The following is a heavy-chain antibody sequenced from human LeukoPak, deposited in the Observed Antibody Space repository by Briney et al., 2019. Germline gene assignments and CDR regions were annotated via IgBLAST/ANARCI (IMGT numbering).Heavy chain of an antibody. CDR2: IYWNDDK. CDR1: GFSLSTSEVG. CDR3: AHRRHDILTGYLNYFDY. Sequence: SGPTLVNPTQTLTLTCTFSGFSLSTSEVGVGWIRQPPGKALEWLSLIYWNDDKRYSPFLKSRLAITKDTSKNQVVLTMTNMDPVDTATYYCAHRRHDILTGYLNYFDYWGQGTLVTVSS. V-gene: IGHV2-5*01. J-gene: IGHJ4*02. D-gene: IGHD3-9*01.